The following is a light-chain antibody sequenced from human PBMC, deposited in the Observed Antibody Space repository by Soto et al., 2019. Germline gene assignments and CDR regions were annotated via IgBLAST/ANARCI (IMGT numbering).Light chain of an antibody. CDR1: SSDVGSYNL. J-gene: IGLJ2*01. CDR3: CSYAVQGV. CDR2: EGS. V-gene: IGLV2-23*01. Sequence: QSALTQPASVSGSPGQSITISCTGTSSDVGSYNLVSWYQQHPGKAPKLMIYEGSKRPSGVSNRFSGSKSGNTASLTISGLQAEDEADYYCCSYAVQGVFGGGTKLTVL.